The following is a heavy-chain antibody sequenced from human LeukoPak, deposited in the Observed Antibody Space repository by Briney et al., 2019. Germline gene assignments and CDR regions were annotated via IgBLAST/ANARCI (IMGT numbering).Heavy chain of an antibody. Sequence: GGSLRLSCAASGFTFSSYAMHWVRQAPGKGLEGVAVISYDGSNKYYADSVKGRFTISRDNSKNTLYLQMNSLRAEDTAVYYCARGYSGYSDAFDIWGQGTMVTVSS. D-gene: IGHD5-12*01. J-gene: IGHJ3*02. CDR2: ISYDGSNK. V-gene: IGHV3-30*04. CDR3: ARGYSGYSDAFDI. CDR1: GFTFSSYA.